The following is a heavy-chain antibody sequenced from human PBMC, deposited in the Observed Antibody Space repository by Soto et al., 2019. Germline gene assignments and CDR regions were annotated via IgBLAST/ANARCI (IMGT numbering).Heavy chain of an antibody. J-gene: IGHJ6*02. CDR2: IYPGDSDT. CDR3: ARHYSGVYDILTGYSKKPLQRMDV. V-gene: IGHV5-51*01. D-gene: IGHD3-9*01. CDR1: GYSFTSYW. Sequence: PGESLKISCKGSGYSFTSYWIGCVRQMPGKGLEWMGIIYPGDSDTRYSPSFQGQVTISADKSISTAYLQWSSLKASDTAMYYCARHYSGVYDILTGYSKKPLQRMDVGGQGTTVTVSS.